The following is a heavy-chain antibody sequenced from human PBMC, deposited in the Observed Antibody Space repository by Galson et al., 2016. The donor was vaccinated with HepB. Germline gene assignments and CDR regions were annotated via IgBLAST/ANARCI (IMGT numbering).Heavy chain of an antibody. Sequence: QSGAEVKKPGESLRISCQVSGYSFTSYWISWVRQMPGKGLEWMARIDPSDSYTNYSPSFQGHVTISVDKSISTAYLQWSSLRASDTAMYYCARGGASSTGTRGTFDIWGQGTVVTVSS. CDR3: ARGGASSTGTRGTFDI. V-gene: IGHV5-10-1*01. J-gene: IGHJ3*02. CDR1: GYSFTSYW. D-gene: IGHD6-19*01. CDR2: IDPSDSYT.